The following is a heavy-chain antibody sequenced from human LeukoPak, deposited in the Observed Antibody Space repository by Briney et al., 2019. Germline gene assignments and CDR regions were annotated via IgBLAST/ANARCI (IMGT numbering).Heavy chain of an antibody. CDR1: GFTFSDYY. J-gene: IGHJ4*02. D-gene: IGHD3-22*01. CDR2: ISGSSSYI. CDR3: ARDLYRIVVVSHYFDY. V-gene: IGHV3-11*06. Sequence: GSLRLSCAASGFTFSDYYMGWIRQAPGKGLGWVSSISGSSSYIYYADSGKGRFTISRDNAKNSLYLQMNSLRAEDTAVYYCARDLYRIVVVSHYFDYWGQGTLVTVSS.